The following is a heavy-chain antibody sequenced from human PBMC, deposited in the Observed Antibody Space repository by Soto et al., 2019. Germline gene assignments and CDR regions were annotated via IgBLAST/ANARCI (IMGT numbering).Heavy chain of an antibody. D-gene: IGHD2-15*01. V-gene: IGHV3-48*01. CDR3: ARGHCSGGSCYRKYYYYYMDV. J-gene: IGHJ6*03. CDR1: GFTFSSYS. CDR2: ISSSSSTI. Sequence: EVQLVESGGGLVQPGGSLSLSCAASGFTFSSYSMNWVRQAPGKGLEWVSYISSSSSTIYYADSVKGRFTISRDNAKNSLYLQMNSLRAEDTAVYYCARGHCSGGSCYRKYYYYYMDVWGKGTTVTVSS.